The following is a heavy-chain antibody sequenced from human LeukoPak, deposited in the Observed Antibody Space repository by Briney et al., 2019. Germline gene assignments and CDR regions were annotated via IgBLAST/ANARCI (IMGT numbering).Heavy chain of an antibody. J-gene: IGHJ3*02. V-gene: IGHV1-24*01. CDR1: GYTLTELS. D-gene: IGHD2-15*01. CDR3: AAERRLYCSGGACYPDAFDI. CDR2: FDPEDGET. Sequence: ASVKVSCKVSGYTLTELSMHWVRQAPGKGLEWMGGFDPEDGETIYAQKFQGRVTMTEDTSTDTAYMELSSLRSEDTAMYYCAAERRLYCSGGACYPDAFDIWGQGTLVTVSS.